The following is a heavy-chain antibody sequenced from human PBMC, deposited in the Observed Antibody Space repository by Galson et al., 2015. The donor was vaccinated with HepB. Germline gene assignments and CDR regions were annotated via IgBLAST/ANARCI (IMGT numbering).Heavy chain of an antibody. D-gene: IGHD1-26*01. CDR3: TTDRRIVGPTGPFDY. CDR2: IKSKTDGGTT. CDR1: GFTFSNAW. V-gene: IGHV3-15*01. Sequence: SLRLSCAASGFTFSNAWMSWVRQAPGKGLEWVGRIKSKTDGGTTDYAAPVKGRFTISRDDLKNTLYLQMNSLKTEDTAVYYCTTDRRIVGPTGPFDYWGQGTLVTVSS. J-gene: IGHJ4*02.